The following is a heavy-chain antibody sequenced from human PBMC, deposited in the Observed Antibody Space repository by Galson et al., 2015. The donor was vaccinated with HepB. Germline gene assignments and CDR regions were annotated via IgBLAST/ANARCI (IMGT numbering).Heavy chain of an antibody. Sequence: SLRLSCAASGFSLSTYWMHWVRQAPGKGLVWVSRINTDVSSAVYADSVKGRFTISRDNAKNTLYRQMNRLTAEDTAVYYCARNGHYYYHGTDVWGQGTTVTVSS. D-gene: IGHD4-17*01. J-gene: IGHJ6*02. CDR1: GFSLSTYW. V-gene: IGHV3-74*01. CDR3: ARNGHYYYHGTDV. CDR2: INTDVSSA.